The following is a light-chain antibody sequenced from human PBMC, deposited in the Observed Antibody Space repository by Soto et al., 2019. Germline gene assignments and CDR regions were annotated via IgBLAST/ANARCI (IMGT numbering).Light chain of an antibody. CDR2: WAS. CDR1: HIDLFSSSNKNY. V-gene: IGKV4-1*01. Sequence: DMVMSQTPDARTSSVWERGVVHGESSHIDLFSSSNKNYLAWYQHKPGQPPRLLIYWASTRESGFPDRFSGSVSVRYLPLSSSSLPAEDGALYYCQPYYSFPPWTYGQGTKVDI. J-gene: IGKJ1*01. CDR3: QPYYSFPPWT.